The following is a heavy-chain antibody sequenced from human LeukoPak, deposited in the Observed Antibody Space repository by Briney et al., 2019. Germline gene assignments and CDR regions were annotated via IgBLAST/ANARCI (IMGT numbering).Heavy chain of an antibody. V-gene: IGHV3-7*01. D-gene: IGHD6-19*01. CDR3: ARVRDRSGWLWFDP. J-gene: IGHJ5*02. CDR1: GFTFTNYF. CDR2: INEDGSGR. Sequence: GGSLRLSCAASGFTFTNYFMSWVRQAPGKGLECVANINEDGSGRYYVDSVKGRFTISRDNGKNSLSLQMNSLRAEDTAVYYCARVRDRSGWLWFDPWGQGTLVTVSS.